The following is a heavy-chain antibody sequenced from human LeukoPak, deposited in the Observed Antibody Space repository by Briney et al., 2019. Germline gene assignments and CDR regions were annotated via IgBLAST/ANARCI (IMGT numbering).Heavy chain of an antibody. J-gene: IGHJ4*02. Sequence: PSETLSLTCAVYGVSFSGYYWSWIRQPPGKGLEWIGEINHSGSTNYNPSLKSRVTISVDTSKNQFSLKLSSVTAADTAVYYCARNLSRRYYYGSGSYYNYSSPPEYWGQGTLVTVSS. CDR1: GVSFSGYY. CDR2: INHSGST. D-gene: IGHD3-10*01. V-gene: IGHV4-34*01. CDR3: ARNLSRRYYYGSGSYYNYSSPPEY.